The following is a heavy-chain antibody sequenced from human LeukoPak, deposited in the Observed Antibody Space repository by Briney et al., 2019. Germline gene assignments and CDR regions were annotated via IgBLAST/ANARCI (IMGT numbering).Heavy chain of an antibody. CDR3: ARVLDTARDYYYYYYMDV. CDR2: IIPIFGTA. J-gene: IGHJ6*03. D-gene: IGHD5-18*01. Sequence: SVKVSCKASGGTFSSYAISWVRQAPGQGLEWMGGIIPIFGTANYAQKFQGRVTITADESTGTAYMELSSLRSEDTAVYYCARVLDTARDYYYYYYMDVWGKGTTVTVSS. V-gene: IGHV1-69*01. CDR1: GGTFSSYA.